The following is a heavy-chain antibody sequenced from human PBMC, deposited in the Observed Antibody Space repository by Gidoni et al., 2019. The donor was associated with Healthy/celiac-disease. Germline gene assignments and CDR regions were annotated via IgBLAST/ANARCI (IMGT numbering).Heavy chain of an antibody. CDR3: AREVHHAFDI. V-gene: IGHV3-30*01. D-gene: IGHD3-10*01. CDR2: ISYDGSNK. J-gene: IGHJ3*02. Sequence: QVQLVESGGGVVQPGRSLRLYCAASGFTFSSYAMHWVRQAPGKGLEWVAVISYDGSNKYYADSVKGRFTISRDNSKNTLYLQMNSLRAEDTAVYYCAREVHHAFDIWGQGTMVTVSS. CDR1: GFTFSSYA.